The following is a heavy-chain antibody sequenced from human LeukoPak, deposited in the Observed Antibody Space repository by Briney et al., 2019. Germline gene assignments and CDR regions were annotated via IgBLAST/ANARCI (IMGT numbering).Heavy chain of an antibody. D-gene: IGHD5-18*01. CDR1: GGSISSGDYY. J-gene: IGHJ4*02. CDR3: ARGDTAMVL. CDR2: IYYSGST. Sequence: PSQTLSLTCTVSGGSISSGDYYWSWIRQPPGKGLEWIGYIYYSGSTYYNPSLKSRVTISVDTSKNHLSLKLGSVTAADTAVYYCARGDTAMVLWGQGTLVTVSS. V-gene: IGHV4-30-4*01.